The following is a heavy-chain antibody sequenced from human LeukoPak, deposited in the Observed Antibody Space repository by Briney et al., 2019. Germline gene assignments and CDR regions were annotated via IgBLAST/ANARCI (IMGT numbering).Heavy chain of an antibody. Sequence: SETLSLTCAVKGVSVTDYDWSWIRQPPGKGLEWIGEISRSGRTNYNASLESRLTISVGTSKTEFSLRLTPVTVADTATYYCAKVSFDSRGHDAFDHWGQGTTVIVS. D-gene: IGHD3-22*01. V-gene: IGHV4-34*01. CDR2: ISRSGRT. CDR1: GVSVTDYD. J-gene: IGHJ3*01. CDR3: AKVSFDSRGHDAFDH.